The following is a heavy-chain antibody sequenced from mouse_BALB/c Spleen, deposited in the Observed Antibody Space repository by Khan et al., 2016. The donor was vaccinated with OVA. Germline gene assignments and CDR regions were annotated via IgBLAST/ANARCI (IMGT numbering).Heavy chain of an antibody. V-gene: IGHV3-2*02. CDR2: ISYSGST. J-gene: IGHJ3*01. Sequence: EVKLLESGPGLVKPSQSLSLTCTVSGYSITSDYAWNWIRQFPRNKLEWMGYISYSGSTSYNPSLKSRISITRDTSKNQFFLQLNSVTTEDTARYFCVRSGYEAWFAYWGQGTLVTVSA. CDR1: GYSITSDYA. D-gene: IGHD2-14*01. CDR3: VRSGYEAWFAY.